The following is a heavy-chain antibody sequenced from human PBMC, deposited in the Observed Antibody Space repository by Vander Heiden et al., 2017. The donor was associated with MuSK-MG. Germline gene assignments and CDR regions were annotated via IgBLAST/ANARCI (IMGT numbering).Heavy chain of an antibody. CDR1: GGTFSSYA. V-gene: IGHV1-69*06. CDR2: IIPIFGTA. D-gene: IGHD3-10*01. Sequence: QVQLVQSGAEVKKPGSSVKVSCKASGGTFSSYAISWVRQAPGQGLEWMGGIIPIFGTANNAQKFQGRVTITADKSTSTAYMELSSLRSEDTAVYYCASGSGSYPYYYYGMDVWGQGTTVTVSS. CDR3: ASGSGSYPYYYYGMDV. J-gene: IGHJ6*02.